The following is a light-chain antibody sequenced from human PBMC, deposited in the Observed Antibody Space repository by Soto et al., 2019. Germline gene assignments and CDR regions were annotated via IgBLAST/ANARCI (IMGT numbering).Light chain of an antibody. CDR1: SSNIGAGYD. V-gene: IGLV1-40*01. CDR3: QSYDSSLSEVV. J-gene: IGLJ1*01. Sequence: QSVLTQPPSVSGAPGQRVTISCTGSSSNIGAGYDVHWYQQLPGTAPKLLIYGNSNRPSGVPDRFSGSKSGTSASLAITELQAEDEADYYCQSYDSSLSEVVFGTGTKLTVL. CDR2: GNS.